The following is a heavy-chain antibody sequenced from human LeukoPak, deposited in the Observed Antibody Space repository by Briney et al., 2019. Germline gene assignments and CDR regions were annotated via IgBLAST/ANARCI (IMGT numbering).Heavy chain of an antibody. D-gene: IGHD3-22*01. J-gene: IGHJ4*02. Sequence: GGSLRLSCAASGFTFSSYAMSWVRQAPGKGLEWVSAISGSGGSTYYADSVKGRFTISRDNSKNTLYLQMNSLRAEDTAVYYCAKEGLTGYYDSSSFDYWGQGTLVTVSS. V-gene: IGHV3-23*01. CDR2: ISGSGGST. CDR1: GFTFSSYA. CDR3: AKEGLTGYYDSSSFDY.